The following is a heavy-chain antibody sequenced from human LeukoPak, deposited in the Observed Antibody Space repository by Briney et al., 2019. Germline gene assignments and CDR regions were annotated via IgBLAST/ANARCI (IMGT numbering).Heavy chain of an antibody. V-gene: IGHV1-69*01. Sequence: SVKVSCKASGGTFNNYAISWVRQAPGQGLEWMGGIIPIFGTANYAQKFRGRVAINADDSTSTAYMELSSLRAEDTAVYYCARDSSLYGDYTDWGQGTLVTVSS. CDR2: IIPIFGTA. D-gene: IGHD4-17*01. CDR3: ARDSSLYGDYTD. CDR1: GGTFNNYA. J-gene: IGHJ4*02.